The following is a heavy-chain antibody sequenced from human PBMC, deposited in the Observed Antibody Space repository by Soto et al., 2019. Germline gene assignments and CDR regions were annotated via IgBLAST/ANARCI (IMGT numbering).Heavy chain of an antibody. CDR3: AKAGGSGSYYAERDNYFDY. Sequence: EVQLLESGGGLVQPGGSLRLSCAASGFTFNRYAMSWVRQAPGKGLEWVSTISGSGGSTYYADSVQGRFSISRDNSKNTLSLQVNSLRAEDTAIYYCAKAGGSGSYYAERDNYFDYWGQGTLVTVSS. J-gene: IGHJ4*02. V-gene: IGHV3-23*01. CDR1: GFTFNRYA. D-gene: IGHD3-10*01. CDR2: ISGSGGST.